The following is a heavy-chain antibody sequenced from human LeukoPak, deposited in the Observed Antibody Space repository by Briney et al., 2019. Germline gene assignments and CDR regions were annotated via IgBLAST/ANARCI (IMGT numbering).Heavy chain of an antibody. CDR1: GFTLSSYA. CDR2: ISGSGLTP. V-gene: IGHV3-23*01. Sequence: TGGSLRLSCVGSGFTLSSYAMTRVRQAPGQGLKWGSAISGSGLTPYYADSVKGRFAISRDNSNSTLSLQMTSLRVEDTALYYCAKRVVDYYDSSGYYPSDLWGQGTLVTVSS. D-gene: IGHD3-22*01. J-gene: IGHJ5*02. CDR3: AKRVVDYYDSSGYYPSDL.